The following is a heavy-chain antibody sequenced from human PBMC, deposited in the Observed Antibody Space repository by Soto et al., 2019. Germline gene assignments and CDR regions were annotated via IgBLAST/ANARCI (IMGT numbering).Heavy chain of an antibody. J-gene: IGHJ3*02. D-gene: IGHD5-12*01. Sequence: QVQLVESGGGLVKPGGSLRLSCAASGFTFSDHYMSWIRQAPGKGLEWISYISSSSSYTNYADPVKGRFAISRDNAKQSQYRQMSRLRAEDTDVSYCAGNFQSESGYDPHGFGIWGQGTLVTVSS. CDR3: AGNFQSESGYDPHGFGI. CDR1: GFTFSDHY. CDR2: ISSSSSYT. V-gene: IGHV3-11*05.